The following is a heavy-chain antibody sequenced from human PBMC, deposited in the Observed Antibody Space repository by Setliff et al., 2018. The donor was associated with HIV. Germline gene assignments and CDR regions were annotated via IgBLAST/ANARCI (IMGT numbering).Heavy chain of an antibody. CDR1: GDSTTSSSSY. CDR2: IYYSGST. CDR3: ARTRGYTYGYIDY. J-gene: IGHJ4*02. V-gene: IGHV4-39*01. D-gene: IGHD5-18*01. Sequence: KPSETLSLTCTVSGDSTTSSSSYWGWIRQPPGKGLEWIGNIYYSGSTYYNPSLKSRVTISVDTSKNQFSLKLSSVTAADTAIYYCARTRGYTYGYIDYWGQGTLVTVSS.